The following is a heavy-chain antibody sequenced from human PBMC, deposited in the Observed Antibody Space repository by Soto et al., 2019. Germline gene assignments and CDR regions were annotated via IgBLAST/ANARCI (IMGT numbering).Heavy chain of an antibody. CDR2: ISVYNGNT. CDR3: ARVGGYRCGFDF. J-gene: IGHJ4*02. Sequence: GASVKVSCKASGYTFRSYGISWVRQAPGQGLECMGWISVYNGNTNYGQKFQGRVTMTTDTSTATAYMELDNLTSDDTAVYYCARVGGYRCGFDFWGQGTLVTVSS. D-gene: IGHD5-18*01. V-gene: IGHV1-18*04. CDR1: GYTFRSYG.